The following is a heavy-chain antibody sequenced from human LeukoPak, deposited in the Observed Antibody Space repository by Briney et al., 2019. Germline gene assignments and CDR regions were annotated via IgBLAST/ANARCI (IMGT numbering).Heavy chain of an antibody. CDR1: GYTFTSYG. J-gene: IGHJ4*02. V-gene: IGHV1-18*01. Sequence: ASVKVSCKASGYTFTSYGISWVRQAPGQGLEWMGWISAYKGNTNYAQKLQGRVTMTTDTSTSTAYMELRSLRSDDTAVYYCARDREIGAMVRGVIPFDYWGQGTLVTVSS. CDR2: ISAYKGNT. CDR3: ARDREIGAMVRGVIPFDY. D-gene: IGHD3-10*01.